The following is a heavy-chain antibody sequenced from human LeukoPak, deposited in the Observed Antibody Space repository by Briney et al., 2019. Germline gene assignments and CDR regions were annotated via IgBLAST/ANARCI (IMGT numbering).Heavy chain of an antibody. J-gene: IGHJ4*02. V-gene: IGHV4-31*03. Sequence: SETLSLTCTVSGGSISSGGYYWSWIRQHPGKGLEWIGYIYYSGSTYYNPSLKSRVTISVDTSKNQFSLKLSSVTAADTAVYYCARDSDCSGGSCYDYWGQGTLATVSS. D-gene: IGHD2-15*01. CDR3: ARDSDCSGGSCYDY. CDR2: IYYSGST. CDR1: GGSISSGGYY.